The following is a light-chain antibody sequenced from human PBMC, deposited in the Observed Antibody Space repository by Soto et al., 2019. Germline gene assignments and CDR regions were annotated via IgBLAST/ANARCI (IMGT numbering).Light chain of an antibody. V-gene: IGKV1-5*03. Sequence: DIQMTQSPSTLSASVGDRVTITCRARQSISSWLAWYQQKPGKAPKLLIYKASSLESGVPSRFSGSGSGTEFTLTISSLQPDDFATYYCQQYNSYSGTFGQGTKVEIQ. CDR2: KAS. J-gene: IGKJ1*01. CDR1: QSISSW. CDR3: QQYNSYSGT.